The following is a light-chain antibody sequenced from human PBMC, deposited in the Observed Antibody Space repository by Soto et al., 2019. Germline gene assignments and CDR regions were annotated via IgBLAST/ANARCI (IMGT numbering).Light chain of an antibody. V-gene: IGLV2-14*01. Sequence: QSALTQPASVSGSPGQSITISCTGTSSDIGDHNYVSWYQQPRSKAPKLVLYEVSNRPSGVSDRFAGSKSGNTASLTISGLQADDEADYYGSSYKTRNTYVFGTGTKLTVL. CDR2: EVS. J-gene: IGLJ1*01. CDR1: SSDIGDHNY. CDR3: SSYKTRNTYV.